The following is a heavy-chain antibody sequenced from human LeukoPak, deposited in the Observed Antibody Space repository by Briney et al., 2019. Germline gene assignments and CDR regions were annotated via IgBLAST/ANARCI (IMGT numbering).Heavy chain of an antibody. D-gene: IGHD2-15*01. V-gene: IGHV3-21*04. CDR2: ISSSSSYI. CDR3: AKAPPPYCSGGSCFDAFDI. Sequence: GGSLRLSCAASGFTFSSYSMNWVRQAPGKGLEWVSSISSSSSYIYYADSVKGRFTISRDNSKNTLYLQMNSLRAEDTAVYYCAKAPPPYCSGGSCFDAFDIWGQGTMVTVSS. J-gene: IGHJ3*02. CDR1: GFTFSSYS.